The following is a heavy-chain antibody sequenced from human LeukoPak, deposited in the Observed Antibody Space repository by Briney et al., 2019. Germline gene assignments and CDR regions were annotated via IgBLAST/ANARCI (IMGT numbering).Heavy chain of an antibody. CDR2: IKQDGNEK. J-gene: IGHJ4*02. CDR3: VRGCGRSSRPYYFDY. D-gene: IGHD2-2*01. V-gene: IGHV3-7*03. Sequence: GGSLRLSCAASGFTFSTYWMSWVRQAPGKGLEWVATIKQDGNEKHYVDSVKGRFAISRDNAKNSLYLQVDSLRAEDTALYFCVRGCGRSSRPYYFDYWGQGTLVTVSS. CDR1: GFTFSTYW.